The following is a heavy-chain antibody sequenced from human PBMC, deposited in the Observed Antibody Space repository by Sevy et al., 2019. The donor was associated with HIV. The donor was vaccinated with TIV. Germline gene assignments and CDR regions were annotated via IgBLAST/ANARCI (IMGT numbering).Heavy chain of an antibody. J-gene: IGHJ4*02. CDR3: TRADPGYNSDRYFDY. D-gene: IGHD5-12*01. Sequence: GGSLRLSCTASGFTFGDYAMSWFRQAPGKGLEWVGFIRSKAYGGTTEYAASVKGRFTISRDDSKSIAYLQMNSLKTEDTAVYYCTRADPGYNSDRYFDYWGQGTLVTVSS. CDR2: IRSKAYGGTT. CDR1: GFTFGDYA. V-gene: IGHV3-49*03.